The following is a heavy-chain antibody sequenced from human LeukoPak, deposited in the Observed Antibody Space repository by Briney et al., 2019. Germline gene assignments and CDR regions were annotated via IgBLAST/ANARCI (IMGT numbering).Heavy chain of an antibody. J-gene: IGHJ4*02. Sequence: SETLSLTCTVSGGSISSYYWSWIRQPPGKGLEWIGYIYYSGSTNYNPSLKSRVTISVDTSKNQFSLKLSSVTAADTAVYYCARGPIAVAGAFDYWGQGTLVTVSS. D-gene: IGHD6-19*01. V-gene: IGHV4-59*12. CDR2: IYYSGST. CDR1: GGSISSYY. CDR3: ARGPIAVAGAFDY.